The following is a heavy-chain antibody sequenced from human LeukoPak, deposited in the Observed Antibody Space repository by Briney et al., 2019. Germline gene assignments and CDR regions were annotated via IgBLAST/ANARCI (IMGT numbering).Heavy chain of an antibody. J-gene: IGHJ6*02. CDR1: GFTFSDYY. Sequence: PGGSLRLSCAASGFTFSDYYMSWIRQAPGKGLEWVSYISSSGSTIYYADSVKGRFTISRDNAKNSLYLQMNSLGAEDTAVYYCARDRRYYGSGSYTYYYYGMDVWGQGTTVTVSS. V-gene: IGHV3-11*01. CDR3: ARDRRYYGSGSYTYYYYGMDV. CDR2: ISSSGSTI. D-gene: IGHD3-10*01.